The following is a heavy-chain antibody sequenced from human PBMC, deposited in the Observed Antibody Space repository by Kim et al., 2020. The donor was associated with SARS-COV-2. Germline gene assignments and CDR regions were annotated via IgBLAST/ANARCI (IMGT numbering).Heavy chain of an antibody. J-gene: IGHJ6*02. V-gene: IGHV4-34*01. CDR2: INHSGST. CDR1: GGSFSGYY. Sequence: SETLSLTCAVYGGSFSGYYWSWIRQPPGKGLEWIGEINHSGSTNYNPSLKSRVTISVDTSKNQFSLKLSSVTAADTAVYYCARNMRQQLAPYYYYYYGMDVWGQGTTVTVSS. D-gene: IGHD6-13*01. CDR3: ARNMRQQLAPYYYYYYGMDV.